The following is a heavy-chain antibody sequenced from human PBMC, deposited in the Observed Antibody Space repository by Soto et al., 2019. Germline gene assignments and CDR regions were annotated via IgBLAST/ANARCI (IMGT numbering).Heavy chain of an antibody. CDR3: ARDASGYYYDYFDY. J-gene: IGHJ4*02. Sequence: QVQLQESGPGLVKPSQTLSLTCTVSGGSISSGGYYWSWIRQHPGKGLEWIGYIYYSGSTYYNPSLKSRVTISVDMSKNQFSLKLSSVTAADTAVYYCARDASGYYYDYFDYWGQGTLVTVSS. CDR1: GGSISSGGYY. D-gene: IGHD3-22*01. CDR2: IYYSGST. V-gene: IGHV4-31*03.